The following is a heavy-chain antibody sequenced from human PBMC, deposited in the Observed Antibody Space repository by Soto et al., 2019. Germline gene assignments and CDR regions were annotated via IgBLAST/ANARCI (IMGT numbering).Heavy chain of an antibody. CDR3: ARVVVVIPPGYYYAMDV. V-gene: IGHV3-48*02. Sequence: GGSLRLSCAASGFTFSSYSMNWVRQAPGKGLEWVSYIRSSSSTIYYADSVKGRFTISRDNAKNSLYLQMNSLRDEDTAVYYCARVVVVIPPGYYYAMDVWGQGTTVTVS. CDR1: GFTFSSYS. J-gene: IGHJ6*02. CDR2: IRSSSSTI. D-gene: IGHD3-22*01.